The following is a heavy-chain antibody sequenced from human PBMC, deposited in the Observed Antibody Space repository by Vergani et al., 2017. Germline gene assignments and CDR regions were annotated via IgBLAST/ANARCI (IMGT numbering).Heavy chain of an antibody. J-gene: IGHJ4*02. CDR1: GFTFSSYS. Sequence: EVQLVESGGGLVKPGGSLRLSCAASGFTFSSYSMNWVRQAPGKGLEWVSSISSSSSYIYYADSVKGRFTISRDNAKNSLYLQMNSLRAEDTAVYYCARDSAIVVVPAAPFDYWGLGTLVTVSS. D-gene: IGHD2-2*01. CDR3: ARDSAIVVVPAAPFDY. CDR2: ISSSSSYI. V-gene: IGHV3-21*01.